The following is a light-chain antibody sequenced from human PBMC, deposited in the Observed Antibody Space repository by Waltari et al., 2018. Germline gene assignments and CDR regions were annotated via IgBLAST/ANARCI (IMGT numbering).Light chain of an antibody. J-gene: IGLJ1*01. CDR1: KIGSKN. V-gene: IGLV3-21*02. CDR2: DDG. Sequence: SYVLTQPPSVPVAPGQTARITCDGNKIGSKNVHWYQQKPGQAPVLVVYDDGDRPSGIPERFAGSNSGNTASLTSSRVDAGDEADYYCQVWDSGSDHYVFGTVTKVTVL. CDR3: QVWDSGSDHYV.